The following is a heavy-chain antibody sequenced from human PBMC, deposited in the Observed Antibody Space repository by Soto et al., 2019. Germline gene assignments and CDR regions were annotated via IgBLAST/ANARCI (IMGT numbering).Heavy chain of an antibody. CDR3: GRCTSTSCHLGSDY. D-gene: IGHD2-2*01. V-gene: IGHV3-30*04. Sequence: GGSLRLSCAASGFTFSTYAMNWVRQAPGKGPEWVALISYEGSSQYYADSVKGRLTISRDSSKNTLYLQMNSLGAADTAVYYCGRCTSTSCHLGSDYWGQGTLVTVSS. CDR2: ISYEGSSQ. CDR1: GFTFSTYA. J-gene: IGHJ4*02.